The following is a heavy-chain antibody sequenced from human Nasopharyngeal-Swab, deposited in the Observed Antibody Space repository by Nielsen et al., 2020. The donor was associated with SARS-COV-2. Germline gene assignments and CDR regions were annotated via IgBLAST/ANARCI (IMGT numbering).Heavy chain of an antibody. Sequence: ASVKVSCKASGYTFTGYYMHWVRQAPGQGLEWMGWINPNSGGTNYAQKFQGWVTMTRDTSISTAYMELSRLRSDDTAVYYCARAAGYCSSTSFYTELYYYYYYMDVWGKGTTVTVSS. D-gene: IGHD2-2*02. CDR3: ARAAGYCSSTSFYTELYYYYYYMDV. CDR2: INPNSGGT. CDR1: GYTFTGYY. J-gene: IGHJ6*03. V-gene: IGHV1-2*04.